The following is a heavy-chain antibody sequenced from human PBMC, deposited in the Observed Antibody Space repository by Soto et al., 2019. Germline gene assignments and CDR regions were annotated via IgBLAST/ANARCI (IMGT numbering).Heavy chain of an antibody. J-gene: IGHJ4*02. V-gene: IGHV4-31*03. Sequence: SETLSLTCTVSGGSISSGGYYWSWIRQHPGKGLEWIGYIYYSGSTYYNPSLKSRVTISVDTSKNQFSLKLSSVTAADTAVYYCARTALTGDIVVVPAVHDYWGQGTLVTISS. CDR3: ARTALTGDIVVVPAVHDY. D-gene: IGHD2-2*01. CDR2: IYYSGST. CDR1: GGSISSGGYY.